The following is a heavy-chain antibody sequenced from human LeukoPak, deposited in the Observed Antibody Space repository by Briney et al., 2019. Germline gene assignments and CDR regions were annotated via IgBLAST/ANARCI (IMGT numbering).Heavy chain of an antibody. CDR1: GFTFSNAW. D-gene: IGHD2/OR15-2a*01. Sequence: GGSLRLSCAASGFTFSNAWMSWVRQAPGKGLEWVAVISSDGSIKYYADSVKGQFTISRDNSKNTLFLQVNSLRPGDTALYYCARELTFGDFDIWGQGTMVTVSS. CDR3: ARELTFGDFDI. CDR2: ISSDGSIK. V-gene: IGHV3-30-3*01. J-gene: IGHJ3*02.